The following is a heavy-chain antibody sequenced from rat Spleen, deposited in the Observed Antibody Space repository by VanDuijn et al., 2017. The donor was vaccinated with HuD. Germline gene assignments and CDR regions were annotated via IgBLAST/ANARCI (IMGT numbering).Heavy chain of an antibody. CDR2: ISSSGST. CDR1: GYSITSSY. D-gene: IGHD1-5*01. J-gene: IGHJ4*01. Sequence: VQLQESGPGLVKPSQSLSLTCSVTGYSITSSYWGWIRKFPGNKMEWIGHISSSGSTTYNPSLKSRISITRDTSKNQFFLQLNSVTTEDTATYYCARYGTYYYLMDAWGPGASVTVSS. V-gene: IGHV3-1*01. CDR3: ARYGTYYYLMDA.